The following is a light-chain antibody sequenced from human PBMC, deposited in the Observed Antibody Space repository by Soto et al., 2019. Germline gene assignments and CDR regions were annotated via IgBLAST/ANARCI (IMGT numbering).Light chain of an antibody. CDR1: TLRNKY. Sequence: SYELIQPPSVSVSPGQTATITCSGDTLRNKYASWSQQKPGQSPVLVIYQNSKRPSGIPERFSGSNSGNTATLTISGTQAMDEADYYCQAWDSSAVVFGGGTKLTVL. CDR2: QNS. V-gene: IGLV3-1*01. CDR3: QAWDSSAVV. J-gene: IGLJ2*01.